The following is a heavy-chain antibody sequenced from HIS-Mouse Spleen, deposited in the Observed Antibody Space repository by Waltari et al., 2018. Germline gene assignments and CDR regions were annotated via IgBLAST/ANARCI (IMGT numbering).Heavy chain of an antibody. CDR1: GYTFTGYY. Sequence: QVQLVQSGAEVKKPGASVKVSCKASGYTFTGYYMHWVRQAPGQGLEWMGWITPNSGGTNYAQTFQGRVTMTRDTSISTAYMELSRLRSDDTAVYYCARVSSGGSDFDYWGQGTLVTVSS. J-gene: IGHJ4*02. CDR2: ITPNSGGT. CDR3: ARVSSGGSDFDY. V-gene: IGHV1-2*02. D-gene: IGHD3-16*01.